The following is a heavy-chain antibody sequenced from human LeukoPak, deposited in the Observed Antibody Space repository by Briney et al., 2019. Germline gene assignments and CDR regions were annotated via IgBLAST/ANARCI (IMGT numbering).Heavy chain of an antibody. D-gene: IGHD3-22*01. V-gene: IGHV1-8*01. Sequence: ASVKVSCKASGYTFASYDINWVRQATGQGLEWMGWMNPNSGNTGYAQKFQGRVTVTRNTSISTAYMELSSLRSQDTVVYYCARGRDSSGNFDYWGQGTLVTVSS. J-gene: IGHJ4*02. CDR1: GYTFASYD. CDR2: MNPNSGNT. CDR3: ARGRDSSGNFDY.